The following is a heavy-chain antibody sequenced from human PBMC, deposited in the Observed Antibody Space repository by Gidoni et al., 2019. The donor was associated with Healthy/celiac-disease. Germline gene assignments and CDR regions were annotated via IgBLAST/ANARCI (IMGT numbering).Heavy chain of an antibody. V-gene: IGHV1-18*01. D-gene: IGHD6-6*01. Sequence: QVQRVQSGAAVQKPGASVKVSCKASGYTFPSYGISWVRPAPGQGLEWMGWLSAYNGNTNYAQKLQGRVTMTTDTSTSTAYMELRSLRSDDTAVYYCARGRLRAARPESFQHWGQGTLVTVS. CDR1: GYTFPSYG. CDR3: ARGRLRAARPESFQH. J-gene: IGHJ1*01. CDR2: LSAYNGNT.